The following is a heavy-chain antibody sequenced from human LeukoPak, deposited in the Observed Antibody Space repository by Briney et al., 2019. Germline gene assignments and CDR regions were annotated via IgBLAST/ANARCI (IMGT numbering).Heavy chain of an antibody. J-gene: IGHJ4*02. V-gene: IGHV4-39*01. CDR1: GGSISSSSYY. CDR3: ARRKDIVVVPAVRGAFDY. CDR2: IYYSGST. Sequence: SETLSLTCTVSGGSISSSSYYWGWIRQPPGKGLEWIGSIYYSGSTYYNPSLKSRVTISVDTSKNQFSLKLSSVTAADTAVYYCARRKDIVVVPAVRGAFDYWGQGTLVTVSS. D-gene: IGHD2-2*01.